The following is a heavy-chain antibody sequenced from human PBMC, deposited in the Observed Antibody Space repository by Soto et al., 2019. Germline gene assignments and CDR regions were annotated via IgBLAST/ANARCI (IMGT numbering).Heavy chain of an antibody. CDR1: GGSLSRSGYY. Sequence: SETLCLIXTVSGGSLSRSGYYWSWIRQHPAKGLEWVGYISNSGRTYYNPSLKSRVAMSIDTSKSHVSLTLTSLTAADTAVYYCATAVQMATIPDLWGQGTLVTVSS. V-gene: IGHV4-31*02. CDR3: ATAVQMATIPDL. J-gene: IGHJ5*02. CDR2: ISNSGRT. D-gene: IGHD5-12*01.